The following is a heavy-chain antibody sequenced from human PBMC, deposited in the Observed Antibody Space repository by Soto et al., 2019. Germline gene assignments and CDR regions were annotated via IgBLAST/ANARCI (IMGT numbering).Heavy chain of an antibody. D-gene: IGHD4-17*01. Sequence: TLSLTCTVSGGSISSYYWSWIRQPPGKGLEWIGYIYYSGCTNYNPSLKSRVTISVDTSKNQFSLKLSSVTAADTAVYYCARAYGDYVFDYWGQGTLVTVSS. CDR1: GGSISSYY. CDR2: IYYSGCT. CDR3: ARAYGDYVFDY. J-gene: IGHJ4*02. V-gene: IGHV4-59*01.